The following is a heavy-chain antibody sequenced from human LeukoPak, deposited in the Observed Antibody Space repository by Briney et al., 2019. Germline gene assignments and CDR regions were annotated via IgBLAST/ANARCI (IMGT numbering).Heavy chain of an antibody. CDR1: GGSISSSSYF. D-gene: IGHD5-24*01. CDR2: IYYGGGT. J-gene: IGHJ4*02. CDR3: ARLRRDGYYYFDY. Sequence: KSSETLSLTCTVSGGSISSSSYFWGWIRQPPGKGLECIGNIYYGGGTYYNPSLKSRVTISVGTSENQFSLRLSSVTAADTAVYYCARLRRDGYYYFDYWGQGTLVTVSS. V-gene: IGHV4-39*01.